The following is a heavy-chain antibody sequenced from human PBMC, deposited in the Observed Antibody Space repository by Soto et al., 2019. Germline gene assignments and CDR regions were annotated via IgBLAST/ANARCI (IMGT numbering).Heavy chain of an antibody. J-gene: IGHJ4*02. V-gene: IGHV3-23*01. CDR1: GFTFRSYA. CDR2: ISGSGGST. D-gene: IGHD3-10*01. CDR3: AKDRVRGAPYYFDD. Sequence: EVQLLESGGGLVQPGGSRRLACAASGFTFRSYAMSWVRQAPGKGLEWVSGISGSGGSTYYADSVKGRFTISRDNSKNTLSLQMNSLRAEDTAVDYCAKDRVRGAPYYFDDWGQGTLVTVSS.